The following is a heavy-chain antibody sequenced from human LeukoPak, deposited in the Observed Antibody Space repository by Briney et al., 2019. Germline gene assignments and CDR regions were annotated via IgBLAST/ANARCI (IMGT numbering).Heavy chain of an antibody. CDR2: ISGSGGST. Sequence: GGSLRLSCAASGFTFSNYAMSWVRQAPGKGLEWVSAISGSGGSTYYADSVKGRFTISRDNSKNTLYLQMNSLRAEDTAVYYCAKDRPLWFGELGGFFFDYWGQGTLVTVSS. CDR1: GFTFSNYA. V-gene: IGHV3-23*01. CDR3: AKDRPLWFGELGGFFFDY. D-gene: IGHD3-10*01. J-gene: IGHJ4*02.